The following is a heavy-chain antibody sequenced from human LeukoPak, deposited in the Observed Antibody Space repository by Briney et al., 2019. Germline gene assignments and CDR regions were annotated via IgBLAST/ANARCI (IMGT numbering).Heavy chain of an antibody. Sequence: SETLSLTCAVYGGSFSGYYWSWIRQPPGKGLEWIGEINHSGSTNYNPSLKSRVTISVDTSKNQFSLKLTSVTAADTAVYYCARHTRDILTGYYSDHWGQGTLVTVSS. CDR2: INHSGST. V-gene: IGHV4-34*01. CDR3: ARHTRDILTGYYSDH. J-gene: IGHJ4*02. CDR1: GGSFSGYY. D-gene: IGHD3-9*01.